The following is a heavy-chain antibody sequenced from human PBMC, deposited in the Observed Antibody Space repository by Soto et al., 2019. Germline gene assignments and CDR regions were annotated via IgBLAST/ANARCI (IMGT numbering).Heavy chain of an antibody. CDR3: ATHDGPAAAGLVLDF. CDR2: IKQDENGK. D-gene: IGHD6-13*01. CDR1: GFTFSSRL. Sequence: EVQLVESGGGLVQPGGSLRLSCEAAGFTFSSRLMTWVRQGPGKGLEWVANIKQDENGKDYVDSVKGRFTISRDNAKNSLYLQMTSLRAEDTAVYYCATHDGPAAAGLVLDFWGQGTLVTVSS. V-gene: IGHV3-7*02. J-gene: IGHJ4*02.